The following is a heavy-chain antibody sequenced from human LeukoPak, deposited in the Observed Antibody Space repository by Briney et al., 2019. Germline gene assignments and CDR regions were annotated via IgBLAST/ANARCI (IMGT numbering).Heavy chain of an antibody. CDR3: ARGVTMIVVVIHDWYFDL. CDR2: IYYTRST. D-gene: IGHD3-22*01. V-gene: IGHV4-39*01. CDR1: GGSISSSSYY. J-gene: IGHJ2*01. Sequence: PSETLSLTCTVSGGSISSSSYYWGWIRQPPGKGLEWIGSIYYTRSTHYNPSLKSRVTISVDTSKNQFSLKLTSVTAADTAVYYCARGVTMIVVVIHDWYFDLWGRGTLVTVSS.